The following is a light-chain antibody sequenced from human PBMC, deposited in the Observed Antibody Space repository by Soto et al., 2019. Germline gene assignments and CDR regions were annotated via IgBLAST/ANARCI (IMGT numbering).Light chain of an antibody. J-gene: IGKJ4*01. V-gene: IGKV3-11*01. CDR1: QSVSSS. Sequence: EIVLTQSPATLCLSPGERATLSCGASQSVSSSLAWYQQKSGQAPRLLIYDASNRATGIPARFSGSGSGTDFTLTISSLEPEDFAVYYCQQRSNWPLTFGGGTRWRSN. CDR2: DAS. CDR3: QQRSNWPLT.